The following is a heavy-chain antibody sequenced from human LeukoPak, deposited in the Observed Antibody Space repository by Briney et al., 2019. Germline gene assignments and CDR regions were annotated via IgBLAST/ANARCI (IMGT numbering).Heavy chain of an antibody. Sequence: SETLSLTCAVYGGSFSGYYWSWIRQPPGKGLEWIGEINHSGSTNYNPSLKSRVTISVDTSKNQFSLKLSSVTAADTAVYYCARGRKRRYYDSSGYSKRQFYYYGMDVWGQGTTVTVSS. J-gene: IGHJ6*02. V-gene: IGHV4-34*01. D-gene: IGHD3-22*01. CDR1: GGSFSGYY. CDR2: INHSGST. CDR3: ARGRKRRYYDSSGYSKRQFYYYGMDV.